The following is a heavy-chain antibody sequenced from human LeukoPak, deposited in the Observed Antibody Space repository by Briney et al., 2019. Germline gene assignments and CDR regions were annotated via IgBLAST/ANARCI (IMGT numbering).Heavy chain of an antibody. CDR2: INHSGST. D-gene: IGHD2-15*01. CDR1: GGSFSGYY. J-gene: IGHJ4*02. Sequence: KPSETLSLTCAVYGGSFSGYYWSWIRQPPGKGLEWIGEINHSGSTNYNPSLKSRVVISVDKSKNQFSLRLKSVTAADTAMYYCARMIPATPDYFDCWGQGTLTTVSS. V-gene: IGHV4-34*01. CDR3: ARMIPATPDYFDC.